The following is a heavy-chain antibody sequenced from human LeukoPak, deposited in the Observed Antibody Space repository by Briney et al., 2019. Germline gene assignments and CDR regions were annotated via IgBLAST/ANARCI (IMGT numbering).Heavy chain of an antibody. V-gene: IGHV1-8*01. J-gene: IGHJ4*02. CDR1: GYTFTSYD. CDR3: ARVYSDSSGYYVQGFDY. CDR2: MNPNSRNT. D-gene: IGHD3-22*01. Sequence: ASVKVSCKASGYTFTSYDIYWVRQAAGQGLEWVGWMNPNSRNTGYAQKFQGRVTMTMNTAISTAYMELSSLRSDDTAVYYCARVYSDSSGYYVQGFDYWGQGTLVTVSS.